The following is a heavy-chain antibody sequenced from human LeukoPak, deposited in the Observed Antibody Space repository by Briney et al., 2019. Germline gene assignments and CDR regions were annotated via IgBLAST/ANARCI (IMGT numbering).Heavy chain of an antibody. CDR2: ISSSSSYI. V-gene: IGHV3-21*01. CDR1: GFTFSSYS. Sequence: GGSLRLSCAASGFTFSSYSMNWVRQAPGKGLEWVSSISSSSSYIYYADSVKGRFTISRDNAKNSLYLQMNSLRAEDTAVYYCATTSGWTADGDYWGQGALVTVSS. CDR3: ATTSGWTADGDY. D-gene: IGHD6-19*01. J-gene: IGHJ4*02.